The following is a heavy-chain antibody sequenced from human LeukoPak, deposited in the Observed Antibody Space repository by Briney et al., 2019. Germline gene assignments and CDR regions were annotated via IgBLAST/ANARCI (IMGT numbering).Heavy chain of an antibody. Sequence: GGSLRLSCAASGFTFSSYAMSWVRQAPGKGLEWVSAISGSGGSTYYADSVKGRFTISRDNSKNTLYLQMNSLRAEDTAVYYCAKAVGATISLSGAGAFDYWGQGTLVTVSS. CDR1: GFTFSSYA. D-gene: IGHD1-26*01. CDR3: AKAVGATISLSGAGAFDY. CDR2: ISGSGGST. V-gene: IGHV3-23*01. J-gene: IGHJ4*02.